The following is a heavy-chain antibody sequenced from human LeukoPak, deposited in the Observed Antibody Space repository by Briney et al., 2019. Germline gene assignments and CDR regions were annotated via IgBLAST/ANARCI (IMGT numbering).Heavy chain of an antibody. Sequence: GASVKVSCKVSGYPLSKLSMHWLRQAPGKGPEWMGGFDAADEKTIYAQQFQGRVTMTEDTSTDTAYMELSGLRSEDTAIYYCAPSLPPDGSYYDNWFDPWGQGTLVTVSS. D-gene: IGHD3-10*01. V-gene: IGHV1-24*01. CDR2: FDAADEKT. J-gene: IGHJ5*02. CDR1: GYPLSKLS. CDR3: APSLPPDGSYYDNWFDP.